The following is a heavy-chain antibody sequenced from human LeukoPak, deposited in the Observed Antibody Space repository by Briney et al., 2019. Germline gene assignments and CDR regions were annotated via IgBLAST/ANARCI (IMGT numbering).Heavy chain of an antibody. CDR2: MNVDGSEK. CDR1: GFTFSIYW. D-gene: IGHD6-13*01. CDR3: ARGGAPGTADY. V-gene: IGHV3-7*04. Sequence: GGSLRLSCAASGFTFSIYWMSWVRQAPGMGLEWMANMNVDGSEKYYVDSVKGRFTISRDNAKNSLFLRMSSLRVEDTAVYYCARGGAPGTADYWGQGTLVTVSS. J-gene: IGHJ4*02.